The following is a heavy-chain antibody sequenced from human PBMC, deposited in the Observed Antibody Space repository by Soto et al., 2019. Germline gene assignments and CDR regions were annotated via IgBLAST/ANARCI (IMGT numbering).Heavy chain of an antibody. CDR3: TRRIAVAGTYYFDY. D-gene: IGHD6-19*01. Sequence: LVESGGGIVQPGGSLRLSCLASGFTFSHAWMDWVRQAPGKGLEWVGRIKSISDGETTNYAASVAGRFTISRDDSKNTLFLHVNSLKTEDTGVYYCTRRIAVAGTYYFDYWGQGTLVTVSA. CDR1: GFTFSHAW. J-gene: IGHJ4*02. CDR2: IKSISDGETT. V-gene: IGHV3-15*07.